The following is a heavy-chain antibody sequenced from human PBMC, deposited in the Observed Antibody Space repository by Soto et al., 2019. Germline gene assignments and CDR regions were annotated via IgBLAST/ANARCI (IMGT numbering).Heavy chain of an antibody. D-gene: IGHD2-21*01. Sequence: SETLSLTCAVYGGSFSGYYWSWIRQPPGKGLEWIGEINHSGSTNYNPSLKSRVTISVDTSKNQFSLKLSSVTAADTAVYYCARVRRLLNWFDPWGQGTLVTVSS. CDR1: GGSFSGYY. CDR2: INHSGST. J-gene: IGHJ5*02. CDR3: ARVRRLLNWFDP. V-gene: IGHV4-34*01.